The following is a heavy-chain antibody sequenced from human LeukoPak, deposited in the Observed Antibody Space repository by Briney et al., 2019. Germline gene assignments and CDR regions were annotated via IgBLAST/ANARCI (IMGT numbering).Heavy chain of an antibody. CDR1: GISFNNYG. J-gene: IGHJ4*02. CDR2: ISNGGHHT. D-gene: IGHD5-12*01. Sequence: GGTLRLSCAASGISFNNYGMSWVRQAPGKGLEWVSSISNGGHHTYYAGSARGRFTISRDNSKNTLYLQMDSLRAADTAVYYCAKVISSYSGYDSYWGQGTLVTVSS. CDR3: AKVISSYSGYDSY. V-gene: IGHV3-23*01.